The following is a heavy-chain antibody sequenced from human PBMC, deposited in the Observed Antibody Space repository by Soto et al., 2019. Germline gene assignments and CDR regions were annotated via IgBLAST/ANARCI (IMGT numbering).Heavy chain of an antibody. D-gene: IGHD3-10*02. Sequence: EVQLVESGGGLVQPGGSLRLSCTASGFTFTTYWMYWVRQAPGEGLVWVSRITGAGSDTIYADSVKGRFSISRDNAKNTVELQMSSLRVEDTAVYYCARGGRGGHYYVAFWGQGTLVTVSS. CDR1: GFTFTTYW. J-gene: IGHJ1*01. CDR2: ITGAGSDT. V-gene: IGHV3-74*01. CDR3: ARGGRGGHYYVAF.